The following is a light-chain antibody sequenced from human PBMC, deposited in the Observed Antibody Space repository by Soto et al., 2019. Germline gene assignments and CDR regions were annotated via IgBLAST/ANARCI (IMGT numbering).Light chain of an antibody. CDR2: RTS. Sequence: VFTPSPATLSLSPGVRSTLSCRSIESVSSSFLTWYQQKPVQAPRLLIYRTSNRVTGIPDKFSGSGSGTEFTLIIGSLQSEDSAVSYCQQYNSWLGKSGQGTKVDI. CDR3: QQYNSWLGK. V-gene: IGKV3-20*01. J-gene: IGKJ1*01. CDR1: ESVSSSF.